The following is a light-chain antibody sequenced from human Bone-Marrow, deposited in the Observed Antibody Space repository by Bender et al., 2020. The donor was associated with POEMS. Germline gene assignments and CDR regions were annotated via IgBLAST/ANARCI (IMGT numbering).Light chain of an antibody. J-gene: IGLJ1*01. CDR1: RSDVGRYNF. CDR3: SSYTSSTSPMV. V-gene: IGLV2-14*03. Sequence: QSALTQPRSVSGSPGQSVTISCTGTRSDVGRYNFVSWYQQHPGKAPKLMIYGVSHRPSGVSNRFSGSKSGNTASLTISGLQAEDEADYSCSSYTSSTSPMVFGTGTRVTVL. CDR2: GVS.